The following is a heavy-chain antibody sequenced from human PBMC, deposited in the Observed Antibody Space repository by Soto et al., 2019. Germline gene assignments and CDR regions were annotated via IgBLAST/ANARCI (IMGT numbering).Heavy chain of an antibody. Sequence: EVQLLESGGGLVQRGGSLRLSCAASGFTFSSCAMGWVRQAPGKGLEWVSSISGSGATTYYADSVKGRFTVSRDNSRDTLNLEINNVGGDDTAVYYCAKKGALRPSNHFYELDVWAKGPRSPSP. CDR2: ISGSGATT. CDR1: GFTFSSCA. CDR3: AKKGALRPSNHFYELDV. V-gene: IGHV3-23*01. D-gene: IGHD5-12*01. J-gene: IGHJ6*02.